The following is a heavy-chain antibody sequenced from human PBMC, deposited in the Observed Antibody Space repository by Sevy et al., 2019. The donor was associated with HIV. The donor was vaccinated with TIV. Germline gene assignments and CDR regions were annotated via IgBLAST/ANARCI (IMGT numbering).Heavy chain of an antibody. J-gene: IGHJ4*02. Sequence: ASVKVSCKASGYTFNNYYIHWVRQAPGQGLEWMGVINPSGGSTSYPQKFQGRVTMTRDTSTSTVYMELSSLRYEDSAVYCCARGGSSGWTYFDYWSQGTLVTVSS. CDR3: ARGGSSGWTYFDY. CDR1: GYTFNNYY. CDR2: INPSGGST. D-gene: IGHD6-19*01. V-gene: IGHV1-46*02.